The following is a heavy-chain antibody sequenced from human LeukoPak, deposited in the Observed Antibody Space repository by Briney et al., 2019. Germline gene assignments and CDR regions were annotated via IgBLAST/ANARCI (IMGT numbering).Heavy chain of an antibody. Sequence: GGSLRLSCAASGFTLSSYGMHWVRQAPGKGLEWVAFIRYDGSNKYYADSVKGRLTISRDNSKNTLYLQMNSLRAEDTAVYYCATHYYDSSGQDYWGQGTLVTVSS. CDR1: GFTLSSYG. CDR3: ATHYYDSSGQDY. CDR2: IRYDGSNK. J-gene: IGHJ4*02. D-gene: IGHD3-22*01. V-gene: IGHV3-30*02.